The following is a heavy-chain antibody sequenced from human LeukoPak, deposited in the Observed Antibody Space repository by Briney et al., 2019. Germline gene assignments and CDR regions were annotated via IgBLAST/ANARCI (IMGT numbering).Heavy chain of an antibody. Sequence: SETLSLTCAVYGGSFSGYYWSWIRQPPGKGLEWIGEINHSGGTNYNPSLKSRVTISVDTSKNQFSLKLSPVTAADTAVYYCASSGGMRLDYWGQGTLVTVSS. CDR1: GGSFSGYY. V-gene: IGHV4-34*01. CDR2: INHSGGT. CDR3: ASSGGMRLDY. J-gene: IGHJ4*02. D-gene: IGHD3-10*01.